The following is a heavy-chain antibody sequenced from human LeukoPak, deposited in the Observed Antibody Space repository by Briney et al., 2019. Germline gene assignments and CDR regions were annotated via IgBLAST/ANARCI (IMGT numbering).Heavy chain of an antibody. Sequence: GGSLRLSCAASGFTFSSYWMHWVRQAPGKGLVWVSRVNTDGRTTNYADSVRGRFTISRDNAKNSLYLQMNSLKAGDTALYYCVRDGNDGLNDWEYWGQGALVTVSS. D-gene: IGHD1-1*01. CDR2: VNTDGRTT. J-gene: IGHJ1*01. CDR3: VRDGNDGLNDWEY. CDR1: GFTFSSYW. V-gene: IGHV3-74*01.